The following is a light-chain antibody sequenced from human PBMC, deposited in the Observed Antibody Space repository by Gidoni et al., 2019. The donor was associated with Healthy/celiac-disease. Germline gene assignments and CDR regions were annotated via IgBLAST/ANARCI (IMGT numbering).Light chain of an antibody. CDR3: QQYYSYPGT. CDR1: QGISSY. CDR2: AAS. V-gene: IGKV1-8*01. Sequence: AIRLTPSPSSFSASTGDRLTITCRASQGISSYLAWYQQKPGKAPKRLIYAASTLQSGVPARFSGSGSGTDFTLTISCLQAEDVATYYCQQYYSYPGTFGGXTKVEIK. J-gene: IGKJ4*01.